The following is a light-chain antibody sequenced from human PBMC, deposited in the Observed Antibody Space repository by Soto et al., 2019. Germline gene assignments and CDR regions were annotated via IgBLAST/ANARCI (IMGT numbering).Light chain of an antibody. CDR1: SSDVGSYNL. CDR3: CSYAGSSTFFYV. J-gene: IGLJ1*01. V-gene: IGLV2-23*03. Sequence: HSALTQPASVSGSPGQSITISCSGTSSDVGSYNLVSWYQQHPGKAPKLMIYEGSKRPSGVSNRFSGSKSGNTASLTISGLQAEDEADYYCCSYAGSSTFFYVFGNGTKVTVL. CDR2: EGS.